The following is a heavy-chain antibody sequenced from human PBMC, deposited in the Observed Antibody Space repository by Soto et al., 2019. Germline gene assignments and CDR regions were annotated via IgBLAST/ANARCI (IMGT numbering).Heavy chain of an antibody. CDR2: IYYSGST. CDR3: ARARMVRGIIYYYGMDV. CDR1: GGSISSDGNY. J-gene: IGHJ6*02. Sequence: QVQLQESGPGLVKSSQTLSLTCTVSGGSISSDGNYWSWIRQHPGKGLEWIGYIYYSGSTNSNPSLKGRVTISVDTSKNQFSLKLNSVTAADTAVYYCARARMVRGIIYYYGMDVWGQGTTVTVSS. V-gene: IGHV4-31*03. D-gene: IGHD3-10*01.